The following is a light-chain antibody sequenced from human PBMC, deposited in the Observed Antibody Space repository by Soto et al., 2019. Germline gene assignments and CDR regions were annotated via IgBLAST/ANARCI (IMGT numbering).Light chain of an antibody. J-gene: IGKJ1*01. Sequence: EIVLTQSPATLSLSPGERATLSCRASQSVPYTYFAWYQQKPGQAPNLLIYDTSTRATGIPDRFSGSGSGTDFALTIKRVEPEDFEMYFCQQYGSSPGTFGQGTKVEI. CDR2: DTS. CDR1: QSVPYTY. V-gene: IGKV3-20*01. CDR3: QQYGSSPGT.